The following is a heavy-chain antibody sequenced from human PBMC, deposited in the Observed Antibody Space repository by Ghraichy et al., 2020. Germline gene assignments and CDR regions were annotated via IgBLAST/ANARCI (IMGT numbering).Heavy chain of an antibody. V-gene: IGHV4-59*01. CDR2: IYYSGST. CDR1: GGSISSYY. CDR3: ARGVLSVLRLDY. J-gene: IGHJ4*02. D-gene: IGHD2/OR15-2a*01. Sequence: SETLSLTCTVSGGSISSYYWSWVWQPPGKGLEWIGFIYYSGSTNYNPSLKSRVTISVDTSKNQFSLKLSSVTAADTAVYYCARGVLSVLRLDYWGQGTLVTVSS.